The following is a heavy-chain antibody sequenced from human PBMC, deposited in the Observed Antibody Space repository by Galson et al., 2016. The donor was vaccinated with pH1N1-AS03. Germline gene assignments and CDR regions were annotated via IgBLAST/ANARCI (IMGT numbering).Heavy chain of an antibody. Sequence: PALVKPTQTLTLTCAFSGFSLTTSGMRVSWIRQPPGKALEWLARISWDDDKFYSPSLQTRLTISKDTSKKQVVLTMNNMDPVDTDTYYCSREEGGAPPFDYWGPGTLVTVSP. CDR1: GFSLTTSGMR. J-gene: IGHJ4*02. CDR2: ISWDDDK. D-gene: IGHD4/OR15-4a*01. CDR3: SREEGGAPPFDY. V-gene: IGHV2-70*04.